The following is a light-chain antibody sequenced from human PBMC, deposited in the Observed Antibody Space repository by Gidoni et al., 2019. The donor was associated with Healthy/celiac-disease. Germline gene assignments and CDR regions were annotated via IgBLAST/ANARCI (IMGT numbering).Light chain of an antibody. CDR3: SSYTSSSIWV. CDR2: DVS. J-gene: IGLJ3*02. CDR1: SRDVGGDNS. Sequence: HSALTPPASVSPSPGQSITISCTGPSRDVGGDNSVSWYQQHPGKAHKLMIYDVSNRPSGVSNRFSGSKSGNTASLTIPGRQAEDEADYYCSSYTSSSIWVFGGGTKLTVL. V-gene: IGLV2-14*01.